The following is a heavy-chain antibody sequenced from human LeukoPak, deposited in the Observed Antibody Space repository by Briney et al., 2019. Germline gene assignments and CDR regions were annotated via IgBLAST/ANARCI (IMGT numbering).Heavy chain of an antibody. CDR3: ARGPSTITFGGVSDY. D-gene: IGHD3-16*01. J-gene: IGHJ4*02. CDR1: GYTFTSYG. Sequence: ASVKLSCKASGYTFTSYGISWGRQAPGPGLEWMGWISAYNGNTNYAQKLQGRVTMTTDTSTSTAYMELRSLRSDDTAVYDCARGPSTITFGGVSDYWGQGTLVTVSS. V-gene: IGHV1-18*01. CDR2: ISAYNGNT.